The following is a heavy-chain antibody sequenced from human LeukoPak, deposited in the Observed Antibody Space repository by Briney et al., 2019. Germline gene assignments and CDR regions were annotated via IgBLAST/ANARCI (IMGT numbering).Heavy chain of an antibody. CDR2: IYPGDSDT. V-gene: IGHV5-51*01. Sequence: GESLTISCKASGYSFANYWIGWVRQMPGKGLEWMGNIYPGDSDTRYSPSFQGQVTISADKSISTAYLQWSSLQASDTAMYYCARGRTCDNGVCRNWFDPWGQGTLVTVSS. J-gene: IGHJ5*02. CDR3: ARGRTCDNGVCRNWFDP. D-gene: IGHD2-8*01. CDR1: GYSFANYW.